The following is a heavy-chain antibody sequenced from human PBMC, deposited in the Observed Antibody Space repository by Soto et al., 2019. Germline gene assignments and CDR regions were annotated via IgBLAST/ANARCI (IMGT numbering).Heavy chain of an antibody. CDR2: ITSNGIST. V-gene: IGHV3-64D*08. Sequence: PGGSLRLSCSASGFTFSTYAMHWVRQAPGKGLEFVSAITSNGISTYYADSVKGRFTISRDNSKNTLYLQMSSLRAEDTAVYYCVKMNRVVSTIGAFDIWGQGTMVTVSS. CDR3: VKMNRVVSTIGAFDI. CDR1: GFTFSTYA. J-gene: IGHJ3*02. D-gene: IGHD5-12*01.